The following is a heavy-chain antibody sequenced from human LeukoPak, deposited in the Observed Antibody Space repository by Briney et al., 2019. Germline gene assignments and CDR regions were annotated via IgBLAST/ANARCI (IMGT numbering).Heavy chain of an antibody. D-gene: IGHD6-13*01. Sequence: PGGSLRLSCAASGFTFSSYAMSWVRQAPGKGLEWVSAISGSGGSTYYADSVKGRFTISRDNSKDTLYLQMNSLRAEDTAVYYCAKGSHVSSSVGFDYWGQGTLVTVSS. CDR1: GFTFSSYA. CDR2: ISGSGGST. V-gene: IGHV3-23*01. J-gene: IGHJ4*02. CDR3: AKGSHVSSSVGFDY.